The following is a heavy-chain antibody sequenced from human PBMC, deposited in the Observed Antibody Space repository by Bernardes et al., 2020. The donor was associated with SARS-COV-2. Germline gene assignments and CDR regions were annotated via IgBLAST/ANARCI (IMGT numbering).Heavy chain of an antibody. V-gene: IGHV4-39*01. J-gene: IGHJ6*02. CDR1: GGAISSSNYY. D-gene: IGHD2-21*01. CDR3: AGSSCGIDCYIGGLRAWDYGMDV. CDR2: ISSSGCS. Sequence: SETLSLTCTVAGGAISSSNYYWGWIRQPPGQGLEWIGSISSSGCSYYKPSIQSRVRASVDTSKNQFSLRLSVVTAADTAVYYCAGSSCGIDCYIGGLRAWDYGMDVSGQGTTVTVSS.